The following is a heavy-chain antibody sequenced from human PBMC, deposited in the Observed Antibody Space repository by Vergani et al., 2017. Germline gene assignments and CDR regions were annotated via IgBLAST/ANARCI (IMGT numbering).Heavy chain of an antibody. CDR3: ADLYGDDGFSPF. J-gene: IGHJ4*02. Sequence: EVQLVESGGGLVQPGGSLRLSCEASGFTLSSYWMSWVRQAPGKGLEWVANIYPDGSEKYYVDSVRGRFTISRDDSKNTVYLQINSLRAEDTAFYYCADLYGDDGFSPFWGQGTLVTVSS. CDR1: GFTLSSYW. CDR2: IYPDGSEK. V-gene: IGHV3-7*03. D-gene: IGHD2-21*01.